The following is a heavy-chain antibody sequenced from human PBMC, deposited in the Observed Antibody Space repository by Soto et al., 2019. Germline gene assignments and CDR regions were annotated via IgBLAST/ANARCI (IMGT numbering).Heavy chain of an antibody. D-gene: IGHD3-9*01. CDR1: GFTVSSKY. Sequence: AGGSLRLSCAASGFTVSSKYMSWVRQAPGKGLEWVSVIYSGGSTYYADSVKGRFTISRDNSKNTLYLQMNSLRAEDTAVYYCARDAYDILTGPFDAFDIWGQGTMVTVSS. CDR2: IYSGGST. V-gene: IGHV3-66*01. J-gene: IGHJ3*02. CDR3: ARDAYDILTGPFDAFDI.